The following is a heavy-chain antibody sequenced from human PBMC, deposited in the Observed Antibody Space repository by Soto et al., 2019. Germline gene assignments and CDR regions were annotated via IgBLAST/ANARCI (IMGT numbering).Heavy chain of an antibody. CDR1: GYTFSTSG. CDR2: ISSYNVNT. V-gene: IGHV1-18*01. D-gene: IGHD2-15*01. CDR3: AREICAGGSCYRTFDY. Sequence: ASVKVSCKASGYTFSTSGISWVRQAPGQGLEWVGWISSYNVNTNYAQKLQGRVTMTTDTSTSTAYMELRSLTSDDTAVYYCAREICAGGSCYRTFDYWGQGTLVTVPQ. J-gene: IGHJ4*02.